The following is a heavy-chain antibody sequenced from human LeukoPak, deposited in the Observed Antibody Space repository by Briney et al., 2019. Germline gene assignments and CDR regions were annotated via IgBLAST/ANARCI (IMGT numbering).Heavy chain of an antibody. CDR3: ATSFDYGDPRGNYFDY. V-gene: IGHV4-34*01. Sequence: PSETLSLTCVVYGGSSSGYYWHWIRQSPGKGLEWIGEINHTGSIDYNPYIKSRVTISVDTSKSQFSLKLTSVAAADMAIYYCATSFDYGDPRGNYFDYWGQGSLVTVSS. J-gene: IGHJ4*02. CDR1: GGSSSGYY. D-gene: IGHD4-17*01. CDR2: INHTGSI.